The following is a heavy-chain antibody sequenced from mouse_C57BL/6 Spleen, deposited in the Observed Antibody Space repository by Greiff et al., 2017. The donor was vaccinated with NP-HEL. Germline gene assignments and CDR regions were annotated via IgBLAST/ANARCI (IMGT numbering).Heavy chain of an antibody. V-gene: IGHV1-81*01. D-gene: IGHD1-1*01. CDR1: GYTFTSYW. CDR2: IYPRSGNT. J-gene: IGHJ2*01. Sequence: QVQLQQSGAELVKPGASVKLSCKASGYTFTSYWMHWVKQRTGQGLEWIGEIYPRSGNTYYNEKFKGKATLTADKSSSTAYMELRSLTSEDSAVYFCASPITTVVATDYWGQGTTLTVSS. CDR3: ASPITTVVATDY.